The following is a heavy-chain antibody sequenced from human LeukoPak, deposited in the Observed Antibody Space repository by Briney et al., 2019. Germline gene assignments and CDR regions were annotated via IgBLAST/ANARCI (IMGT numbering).Heavy chain of an antibody. J-gene: IGHJ4*02. CDR3: ARDPVRNTYYYDSSGYSY. CDR1: GYTFTSYG. Sequence: ASVKVSCKASGYTFTSYGISWVRQAPGQGLEWMGWISAYNGNTNYAQKLQGRVTMTTDTSTSTAYMELRSLRSDDTAVYYCARDPVRNTYYYDSSGYSYWGQGTLATVSS. CDR2: ISAYNGNT. V-gene: IGHV1-18*01. D-gene: IGHD3-22*01.